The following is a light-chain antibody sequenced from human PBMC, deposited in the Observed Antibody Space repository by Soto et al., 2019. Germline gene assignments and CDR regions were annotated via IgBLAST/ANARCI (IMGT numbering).Light chain of an antibody. J-gene: IGKJ5*01. CDR1: QSVIYSSNSKNY. CDR3: QQYYSIPIT. Sequence: DIVMTQSPDSPAVSLGERATINCKSSQSVIYSSNSKNYLVWYQQKPGQPPKRLIYWASTRESGVPDRFSGRGSGTDFTLTISSLQAEDVAVYYCQQYYSIPITFGQGTRLEIK. CDR2: WAS. V-gene: IGKV4-1*01.